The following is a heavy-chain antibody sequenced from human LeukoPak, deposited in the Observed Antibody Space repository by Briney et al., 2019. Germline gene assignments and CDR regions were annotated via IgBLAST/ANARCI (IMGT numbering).Heavy chain of an antibody. V-gene: IGHV4-59*01. J-gene: IGHJ3*02. CDR3: ARLKLENEAFDI. CDR2: IYYSGST. Sequence: SETLPLTCIVSGGSIRRDNWSSLRQPPGKGLEWIGYIYYSGSTNYNPSLKSRVTISVDTSKNQFSLKLSSVTAADTAVYYCARLKLENEAFDIWGRRTMVTVSS. D-gene: IGHD1-1*01. CDR1: GGSIRRDN.